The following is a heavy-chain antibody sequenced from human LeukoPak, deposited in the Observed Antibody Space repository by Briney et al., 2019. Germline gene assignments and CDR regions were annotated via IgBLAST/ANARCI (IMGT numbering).Heavy chain of an antibody. CDR2: IRQDGGAT. D-gene: IGHD5-18*01. CDR3: ATSKDTAGGPY. Sequence: PGGSLRLSCAASGLTFTSYWMTWVRQAPGKGLEWLANIRQDGGATYYRGSVKGRFTISRDNAKNSLFLQMNSLRAEDTAVYYCATSKDTAGGPYWGQGTLVTVSS. J-gene: IGHJ4*02. CDR1: GLTFTSYW. V-gene: IGHV3-7*01.